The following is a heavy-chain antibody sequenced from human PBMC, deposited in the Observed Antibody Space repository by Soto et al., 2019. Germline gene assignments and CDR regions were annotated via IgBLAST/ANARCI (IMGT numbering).Heavy chain of an antibody. D-gene: IGHD3-22*01. CDR3: ARQEHYYDSSGYYPFDY. J-gene: IGHJ4*02. V-gene: IGHV4-39*01. CDR1: GGSISSSSYY. CDR2: IYYSGST. Sequence: SETLSLTCTVSGGSISSSSYYWGWIRQPPGKGLEWIGSIYYSGSTYYNPSLKSRVTISVDTSKNQFSLKLSSVTAADTAVYYCARQEHYYDSSGYYPFDYWGQGTLVTVSS.